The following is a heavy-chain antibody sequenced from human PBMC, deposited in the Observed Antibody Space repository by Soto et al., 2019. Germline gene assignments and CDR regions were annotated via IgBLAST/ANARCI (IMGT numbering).Heavy chain of an antibody. CDR2: ISGSGGST. Sequence: EVQLLESGGGLVQPGGSLRLSCAASGFTFSSYAMSWVRQAPGKGLEWVSAISGSGGSTYYADSVKGRFTISRDNSKNTLYLQMNSXRAEXTAVYYCAKGGVGYYDILTGAWRVDYWGQGTLVTVSS. J-gene: IGHJ4*02. V-gene: IGHV3-23*01. CDR3: AKGGVGYYDILTGAWRVDY. D-gene: IGHD3-9*01. CDR1: GFTFSSYA.